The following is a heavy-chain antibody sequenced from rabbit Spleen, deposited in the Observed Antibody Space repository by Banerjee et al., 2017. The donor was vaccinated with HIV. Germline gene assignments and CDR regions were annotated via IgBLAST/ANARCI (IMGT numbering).Heavy chain of an antibody. J-gene: IGHJ4*01. Sequence: QEQLVESGGGLVKPGASLTVTCKASGLDLSSSYWICWVRQAPGKGLEWIACIDAGYRGSTYYASWAKGRFTISKTSSTTVTLQMTSLTAADTATYFCARDGSGWGANFNLWGQGTLVTVS. CDR1: GLDLSSSYW. CDR2: IDAGYRGST. V-gene: IGHV1S45*01. D-gene: IGHD4-1*01. CDR3: ARDGSGWGANFNL.